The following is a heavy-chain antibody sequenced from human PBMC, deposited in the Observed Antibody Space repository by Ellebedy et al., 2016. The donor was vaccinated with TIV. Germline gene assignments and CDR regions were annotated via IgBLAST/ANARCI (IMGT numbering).Heavy chain of an antibody. Sequence: SLKISCAASGFTFDDYAMHWVRQAPGKGLEWVSGISWNSGSIGYADSVKGRFTISRDNAKNSLYLQMNSLRAEDTALYYCAKGRGYSYGYVNNWFDPWGQGTLVTVSS. CDR3: AKGRGYSYGYVNNWFDP. J-gene: IGHJ5*02. CDR2: ISWNSGSI. CDR1: GFTFDDYA. V-gene: IGHV3-9*01. D-gene: IGHD5-18*01.